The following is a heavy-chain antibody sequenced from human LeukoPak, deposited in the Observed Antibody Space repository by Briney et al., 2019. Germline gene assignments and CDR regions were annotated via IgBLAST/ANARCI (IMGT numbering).Heavy chain of an antibody. J-gene: IGHJ4*02. CDR1: GGSFSGYY. CDR3: ARGHVPAAR. V-gene: IGHV4-34*01. CDR2: INHSGST. Sequence: SETLSLTCAVYGGSFSGYYWSWIRQPPGKGLEWIGEINHSGSTNYNPSLKSRVTISVDTSKNQFSLKLSSVTAADTAVYYCARGHVPAARWGQGTLVTVSS. D-gene: IGHD2-2*01.